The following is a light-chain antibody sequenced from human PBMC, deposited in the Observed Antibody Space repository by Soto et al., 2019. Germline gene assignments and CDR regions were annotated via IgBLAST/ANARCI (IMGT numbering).Light chain of an antibody. J-gene: IGLJ1*01. CDR3: CSYAGSSTFVYV. Sequence: QSALAQPPSASGSLGQSVTISCTGTRSDVGGYEYVSWYQQHPGKAPKLMIYEGSKRPSGVSNRFSGSKSGNTASLTISGLQAEDDADYYCCSYAGSSTFVYVFGPGTKVTVL. CDR1: RSDVGGYEY. V-gene: IGLV2-23*03. CDR2: EGS.